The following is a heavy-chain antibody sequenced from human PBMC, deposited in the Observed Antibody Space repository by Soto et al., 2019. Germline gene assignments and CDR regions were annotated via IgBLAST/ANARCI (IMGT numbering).Heavy chain of an antibody. CDR1: GGSISSYY. J-gene: IGHJ6*03. D-gene: IGHD2-2*01. CDR3: ARHGPDCSSTSCYVYYYYYVDV. Sequence: PSETLSLTCTVSGGSISSYYWSWIRQPPGKGLEWIGYIYYSGSTNYNPSLKSRVTISVDTSKNQFSLKLSSVTAADTAVYYCARHGPDCSSTSCYVYYYYYVDVWGKGTTVTVSS. V-gene: IGHV4-59*08. CDR2: IYYSGST.